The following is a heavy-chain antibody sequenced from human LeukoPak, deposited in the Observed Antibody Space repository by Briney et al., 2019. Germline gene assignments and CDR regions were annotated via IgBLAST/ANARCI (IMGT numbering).Heavy chain of an antibody. D-gene: IGHD2-2*01. J-gene: IGHJ6*03. CDR2: INQDGSEN. V-gene: IGHV3-7*01. CDR1: GFTFSTYW. Sequence: GGSLRLSCAGSGFTFSTYWMGWVRQAPGKGLEWVANINQDGSENHYVDSVKGRFTISRDNAKNSLYLQMNSLRAEDTAVYYCARGGCSSTSCSDYYYYMDVWGKGTTVTVSS. CDR3: ARGGCSSTSCSDYYYYMDV.